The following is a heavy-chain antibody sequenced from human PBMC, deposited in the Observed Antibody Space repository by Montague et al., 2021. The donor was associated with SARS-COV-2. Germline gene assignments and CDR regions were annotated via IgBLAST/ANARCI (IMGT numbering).Heavy chain of an antibody. CDR2: INHRGTT. CDR3: AKTGGFSEILADYDNHRDVPVGQRQKDVQPPRWDFDI. D-gene: IGHD3-9*01. J-gene: IGHJ3*02. CDR1: GGSFSGSF. V-gene: IGHV4-34*01. Sequence: SETLSLTCAVYGGSFSGSFWTWIRQPPGKGLEWLGEINHRGTTKYNPSVESRVLMSVDTSKNQFALRLTSVTVADTAVYYCAKTGGFSEILADYDNHRDVPVGQRQKDVQPPRWDFDIWGQGQLVTVSS.